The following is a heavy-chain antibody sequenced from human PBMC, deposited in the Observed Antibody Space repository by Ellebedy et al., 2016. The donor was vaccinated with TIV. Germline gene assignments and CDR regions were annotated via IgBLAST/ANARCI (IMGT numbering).Heavy chain of an antibody. V-gene: IGHV4-59*01. CDR2: IYYSGST. Sequence: MPSETLSLTCTVSGGSISSYYWSWIRQPPGKGLEWIGYIYYSGSTNYNPSLKSRVTISVETSKNQFSLKLSSVTAADTAVYYCARSLPHSPSLDYWGQGTLVTVSS. D-gene: IGHD6-13*01. CDR1: GGSISSYY. CDR3: ARSLPHSPSLDY. J-gene: IGHJ4*02.